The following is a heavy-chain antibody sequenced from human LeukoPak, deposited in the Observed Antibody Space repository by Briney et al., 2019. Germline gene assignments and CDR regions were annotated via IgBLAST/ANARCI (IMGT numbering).Heavy chain of an antibody. J-gene: IGHJ4*02. CDR1: GYTFTSYD. D-gene: IGHD4-17*01. V-gene: IGHV1-69*13. Sequence: SVKVSCKASGYTFTSYDINWVRQAPGQGLEWMGGIIPIFGTANYAQKFQGRVTITADESTSTAYMELSSLRSEDTAVYYCATHGDYGVSFDYWGQGTLVTVSS. CDR2: IIPIFGTA. CDR3: ATHGDYGVSFDY.